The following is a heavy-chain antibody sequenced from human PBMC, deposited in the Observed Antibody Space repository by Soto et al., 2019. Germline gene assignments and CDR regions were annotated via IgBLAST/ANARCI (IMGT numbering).Heavy chain of an antibody. J-gene: IGHJ5*02. V-gene: IGHV4-34*01. CDR3: ARGRGRRRITIFGVVITYNWFDP. CDR2: INHSGST. D-gene: IGHD3-3*01. CDR1: GGSFSGYY. Sequence: PSETLSLTCAVYGGSFSGYYWSWIRQPPGKGLEWIGEINHSGSTNYNPSLKSRVTISVDTSKNQFSLKLSSVTAADTAVYYCARGRGRRRITIFGVVITYNWFDPWGQGTLVTVFS.